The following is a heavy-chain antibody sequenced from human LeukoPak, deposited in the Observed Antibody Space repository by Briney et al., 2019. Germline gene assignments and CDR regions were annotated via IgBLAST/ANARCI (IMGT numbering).Heavy chain of an antibody. D-gene: IGHD3-22*01. V-gene: IGHV4-34*01. CDR1: GGSISNYF. CDR2: INHSGST. J-gene: IGHJ6*03. Sequence: SETLSLTCTVSGGSISNYFWSWIRQPPGKGLEWIGEINHSGSTNYNPSLKSRVTISVDTSKNQFSLKLSSVTAADTAVYYCARRTYYYDSSGWRLYYYYYMDVWGKGTTVTISS. CDR3: ARRTYYYDSSGWRLYYYYYMDV.